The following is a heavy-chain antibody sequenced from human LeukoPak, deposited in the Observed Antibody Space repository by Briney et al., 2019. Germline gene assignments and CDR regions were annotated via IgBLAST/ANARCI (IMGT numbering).Heavy chain of an antibody. Sequence: SETLSLTCTVSGGSISGYYWSWIRQPAGKGLEWIGRIYTSGSTDYSPSLKSRVPMSVDTSKNQFSLRLTSVTAADTAVYYCARGGGDYGDLANDYWGQGTLVTVSA. CDR2: IYTSGST. D-gene: IGHD4-17*01. V-gene: IGHV4-4*07. CDR3: ARGGGDYGDLANDY. CDR1: GGSISGYY. J-gene: IGHJ4*02.